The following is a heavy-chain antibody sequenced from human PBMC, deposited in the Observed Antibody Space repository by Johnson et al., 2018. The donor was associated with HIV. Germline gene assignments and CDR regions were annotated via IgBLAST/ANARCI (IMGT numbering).Heavy chain of an antibody. CDR2: LSWNSGSI. CDR3: AKDRNYDILSI. CDR1: GFTFDDYA. J-gene: IGHJ3*02. Sequence: QLVESGGGVVQPGGSLRLSCAASGFTFDDYAMHWVRQAPGKGLEWVSGLSWNSGSIGYADSVKGRFTISRDNAKNTLYLQMNSLRAEDTAVYYCAKDRNYDILSIWGQGTVVTVSS. D-gene: IGHD3-9*01. V-gene: IGHV3-9*01.